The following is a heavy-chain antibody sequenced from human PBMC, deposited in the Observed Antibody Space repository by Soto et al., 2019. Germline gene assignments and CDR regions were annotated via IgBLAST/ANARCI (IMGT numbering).Heavy chain of an antibody. J-gene: IGHJ3*02. CDR1: GFTFSGHW. Sequence: EVQLVESGGDLVQPGGSLSLSCAASGFTFSGHWMHWVRQVPGKGPEWVSRINTDGGSSAYADSVKGRFAISRDNAKNTRYLQMNGLRAEDTAVYYCAREAGYCSRTSCYRRAFDTWGQGTTVTVSS. V-gene: IGHV3-74*03. CDR3: AREAGYCSRTSCYRRAFDT. D-gene: IGHD2-2*01. CDR2: INTDGGSS.